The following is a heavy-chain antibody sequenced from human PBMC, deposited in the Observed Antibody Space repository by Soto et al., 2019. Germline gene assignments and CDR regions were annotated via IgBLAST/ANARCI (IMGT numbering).Heavy chain of an antibody. J-gene: IGHJ4*02. CDR1: GFTFSAYA. CDR2: ISYDGSST. CDR3: ARGEHRVAVAGYFDY. D-gene: IGHD6-19*01. V-gene: IGHV3-30-3*01. Sequence: PGGSLRLSCAASGFTFSAYAMHWVRQAPGRGLEWVALISYDGSSTYYADSVSGRFTISRDNSKNTLYLHVNSLRAEDTAVYYCARGEHRVAVAGYFDYWGQGILVTVSS.